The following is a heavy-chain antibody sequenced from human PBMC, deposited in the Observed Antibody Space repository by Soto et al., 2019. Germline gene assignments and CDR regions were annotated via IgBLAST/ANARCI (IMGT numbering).Heavy chain of an antibody. D-gene: IGHD2-15*01. J-gene: IGHJ4*02. V-gene: IGHV1-2*02. CDR1: GYTFIGYY. CDR3: VTGFATDCDY. CDR2: INPNSGGT. Sequence: QVQLLQSGAEVKKPGASVKVSCKASGYTFIGYYMHWVRQAPGQGLEWMGWINPNSGGTNYAQKFQGRVSMTRDTSISTASMELSRLRSVDTALYYCVTGFATDCDYWGQGNLVTVSS.